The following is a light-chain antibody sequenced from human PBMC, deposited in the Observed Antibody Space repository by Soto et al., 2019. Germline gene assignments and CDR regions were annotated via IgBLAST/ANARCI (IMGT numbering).Light chain of an antibody. V-gene: IGKV1-5*03. J-gene: IGKJ1*01. CDR1: QSISIG. Sequence: DIQMTQSPSTLSASVGDRVTITCRASQSISIGLAWYQQKPGKAPKLLVHEASSLESGVPSRFSGSRSGTEFTLTISSLQPDDFATYYCQQYNSYPWTFGQGTKVEIK. CDR3: QQYNSYPWT. CDR2: EAS.